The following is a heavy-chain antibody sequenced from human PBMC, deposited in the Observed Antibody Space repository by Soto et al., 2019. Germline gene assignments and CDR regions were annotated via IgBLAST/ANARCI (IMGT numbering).Heavy chain of an antibody. CDR3: ARTRIVGATTEIDY. J-gene: IGHJ4*02. V-gene: IGHV1-69*01. CDR1: GGTFSSYA. Sequence: GKASGGTFSSYAISWVRQAPGQGLEWMGGIIPIFGTANYAQKFQGRVTITADESTSTAYMELSSLRSEDTAVYYCARTRIVGATTEIDYWGLGTLVTVSS. CDR2: IIPIFGTA. D-gene: IGHD1-26*01.